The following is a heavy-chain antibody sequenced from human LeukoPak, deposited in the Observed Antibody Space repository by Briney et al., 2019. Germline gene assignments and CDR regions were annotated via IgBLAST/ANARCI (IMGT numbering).Heavy chain of an antibody. CDR1: GFSFRNYG. D-gene: IGHD2-2*01. J-gene: IGHJ4*02. V-gene: IGHV3-30*03. Sequence: PGRSLRLSCAASGFSFRNYGMHCVRQAPGKGLEWVAVISDDGSYKNYADSVKGRFTISRDNSKNTLYLQMNSLRAEDTAVYYCARGDIVVVPTAVGSWDYWGQGTLVTVSS. CDR2: ISDDGSYK. CDR3: ARGDIVVVPTAVGSWDY.